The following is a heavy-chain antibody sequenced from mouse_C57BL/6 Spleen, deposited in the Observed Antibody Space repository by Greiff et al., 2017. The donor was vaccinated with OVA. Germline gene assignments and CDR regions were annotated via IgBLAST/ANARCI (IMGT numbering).Heavy chain of an antibody. D-gene: IGHD1-1*01. V-gene: IGHV1-63*01. J-gene: IGHJ2*01. Sequence: VQLQQSGAELVRPGTSVKMSCKASGYTFTNYWIGWAKQRPGHGLEWIGDIYPGGGYTNYNEKFKGKATLTADKSSSTAYMQFSSLTSEDSAIYYCAREASVVRSLDYWGQGTTLTVSS. CDR3: AREASVVRSLDY. CDR1: GYTFTNYW. CDR2: IYPGGGYT.